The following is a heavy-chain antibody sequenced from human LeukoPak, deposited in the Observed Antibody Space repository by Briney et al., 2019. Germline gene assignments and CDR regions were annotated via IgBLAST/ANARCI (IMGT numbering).Heavy chain of an antibody. CDR2: IYYSGST. V-gene: IGHV4-61*01. D-gene: IGHD2-2*01. CDR1: GYSISSGYY. Sequence: PSETLSLTCTVSGYSISSGYYWSWIRQPPGKGLEWIGYIYYSGSTNYNPSLKSRVTISVDTSKNQFSLKLSSVTAADTAVYYCARASYCSSTSCHEPGVYFDYWGQGTLVTVSS. J-gene: IGHJ4*02. CDR3: ARASYCSSTSCHEPGVYFDY.